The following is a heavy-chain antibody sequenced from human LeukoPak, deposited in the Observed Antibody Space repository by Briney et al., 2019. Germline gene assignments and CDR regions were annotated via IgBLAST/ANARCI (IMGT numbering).Heavy chain of an antibody. D-gene: IGHD3-10*01. J-gene: IGHJ3*02. CDR2: INPSGGST. Sequence: ASVKVSCKASGYTFTSYYMHWVRQAPGQGLEWMGIINPSGGSTSYAQKFQGRVTMTRDTSTSTVYMELSSLRSEDTAVYYCARRWLYYGSGSYQYRDPYDAFDIWGQGTMVTVSS. CDR1: GYTFTSYY. CDR3: ARRWLYYGSGSYQYRDPYDAFDI. V-gene: IGHV1-46*01.